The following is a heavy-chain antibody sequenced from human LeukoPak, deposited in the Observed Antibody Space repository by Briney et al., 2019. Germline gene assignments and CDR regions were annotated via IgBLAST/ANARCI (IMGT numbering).Heavy chain of an antibody. D-gene: IGHD3-16*01. Sequence: GGSLRLSCAASGFTFSSYWMSWVRQAPGKGLEWVSTISGSGGRTYYADSVQGRFTISRDNSKNTLYLQMNSLRGEDTAVYYCAKDLSTSNSPAWGYYYKYGMDVWGQGTTVTVSS. V-gene: IGHV3-23*01. CDR1: GFTFSSYW. J-gene: IGHJ6*02. CDR2: ISGSGGRT. CDR3: AKDLSTSNSPAWGYYYKYGMDV.